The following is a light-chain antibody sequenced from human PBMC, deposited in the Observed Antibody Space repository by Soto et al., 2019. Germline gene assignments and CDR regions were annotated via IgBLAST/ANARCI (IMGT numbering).Light chain of an antibody. Sequence: EIVLTQSPGTLSLSPGERATISCRASQSVSSSYLAWYQQKPGQAPRLLIYGASSRATGIPDRLSGSGSGTDFTLTISRLEPEDFAVYYCQQYGSSPSTFGQGTKLEIK. V-gene: IGKV3-20*01. CDR1: QSVSSSY. CDR2: GAS. J-gene: IGKJ2*01. CDR3: QQYGSSPST.